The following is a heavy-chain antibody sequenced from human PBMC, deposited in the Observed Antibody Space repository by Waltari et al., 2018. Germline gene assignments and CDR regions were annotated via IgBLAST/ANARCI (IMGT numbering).Heavy chain of an antibody. D-gene: IGHD2-8*02. CDR3: ARDLVGKPSF. Sequence: QVQLVESGGGLVKPGGSLRLSCATSGFTFKDYYMAWIRQAPGKGLEWISYISNSDDTIYYADSVKGRFTVSRDNAKSSLYLQMNSVRVDDTAVYFCARDLVGKPSFWGQGIMVTVSS. J-gene: IGHJ4*02. CDR1: GFTFKDYY. CDR2: ISNSDDTI. V-gene: IGHV3-11*04.